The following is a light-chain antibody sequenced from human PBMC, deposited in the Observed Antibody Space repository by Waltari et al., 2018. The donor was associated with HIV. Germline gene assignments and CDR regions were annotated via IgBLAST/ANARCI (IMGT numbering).Light chain of an antibody. CDR3: HQTYSAPFT. Sequence: DIQMTQSPSSLSASVGARVTITCRASPSIENFLNWYQQKPGKAPKLLIYGASSLPSGVPSRFSGSGSGTDFTLTISSLQSEDFATYYCHQTYSAPFTFGPGTRVDIK. CDR1: PSIENF. CDR2: GAS. V-gene: IGKV1-39*01. J-gene: IGKJ3*01.